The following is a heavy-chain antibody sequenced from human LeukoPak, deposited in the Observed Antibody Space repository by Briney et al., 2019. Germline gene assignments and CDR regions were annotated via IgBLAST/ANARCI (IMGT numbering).Heavy chain of an antibody. CDR1: GFTFSSYE. CDR3: ARDRPYYYDSSGYYY. CDR2: ISSSGSTI. J-gene: IGHJ4*02. D-gene: IGHD3-22*01. V-gene: IGHV3-48*03. Sequence: GGSLRLSCAASGFTFSSYEMNWVRQAPGKGLEWVSYISSSGSTIYYADSVKGRFTISRDNAKNSLYLQMNSLRAEDTAVYYCARDRPYYYDSSGYYYWGQGTLVTVSS.